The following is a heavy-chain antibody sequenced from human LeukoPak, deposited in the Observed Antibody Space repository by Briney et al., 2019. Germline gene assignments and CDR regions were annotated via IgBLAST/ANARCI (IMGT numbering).Heavy chain of an antibody. Sequence: PSETLSLTCTVSGGSISSSSYYWGWIRQPPGKGLSWIGSIYYSGSTYYNPSLKSRVTISVDTSKNQFSLKLSSVTAADTAVYYCARQGLLQTGYFDYWGQGTLVTVSS. CDR1: GGSISSSSYY. CDR2: IYYSGST. CDR3: ARQGLLQTGYFDY. J-gene: IGHJ4*02. D-gene: IGHD2-21*02. V-gene: IGHV4-39*01.